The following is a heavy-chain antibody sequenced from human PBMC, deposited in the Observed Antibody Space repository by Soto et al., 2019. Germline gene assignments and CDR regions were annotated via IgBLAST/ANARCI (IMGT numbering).Heavy chain of an antibody. CDR3: VRDPYLPTAGRLASLHY. D-gene: IGHD1-1*01. J-gene: IGHJ4*02. CDR1: GLTFSSYW. Sequence: GGSLRLSCAASGLTFSSYWMHWVRQAPGKGLVWVSHINSDGSSTNDADFVKGRFTISRDNYQNILYLQMHSLRVEDTAVYYCVRDPYLPTAGRLASLHYWGPGTLVTVSS. V-gene: IGHV3-74*01. CDR2: INSDGSST.